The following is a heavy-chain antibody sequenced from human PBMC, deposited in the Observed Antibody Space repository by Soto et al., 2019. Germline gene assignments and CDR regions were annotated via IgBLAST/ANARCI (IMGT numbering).Heavy chain of an antibody. V-gene: IGHV4-34*01. D-gene: IGHD1-7*01. CDR1: GGSFSGYY. CDR2: INHSGST. Sequence: PSETLSLTCAVYGGSFSGYYWSWVRQPPGKGLEWIGEINHSGSTNYNPSLKSRVTISVDTSKNQFCLKLSSVTAADTAVYYCARYTRGELTYYYYYGMDVWGQGTTVTVSS. J-gene: IGHJ6*02. CDR3: ARYTRGELTYYYYYGMDV.